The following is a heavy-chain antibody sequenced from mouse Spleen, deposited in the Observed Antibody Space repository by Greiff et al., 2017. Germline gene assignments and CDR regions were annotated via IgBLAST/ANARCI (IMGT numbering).Heavy chain of an antibody. Sequence: VQLQQSGAELVKPGASVKMSCKASGYTFTTYPIEWMKQNHGKSLEWIGNFHPYNDDTKYNEKFKGKATLTVEKSSSTVYLELSRLTSDDSAVYYCARSYYGSSYGDWYFDVWGAGTTVTVSS. CDR1: GYTFTTYP. D-gene: IGHD1-1*01. CDR2: FHPYNDDT. V-gene: IGHV1-47*01. J-gene: IGHJ1*01. CDR3: ARSYYGSSYGDWYFDV.